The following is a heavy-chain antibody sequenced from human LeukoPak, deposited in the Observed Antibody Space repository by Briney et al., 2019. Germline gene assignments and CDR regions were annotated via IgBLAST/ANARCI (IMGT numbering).Heavy chain of an antibody. Sequence: SETLSLTCAVYGGSLSGFYWSWIRQPPGKGLEWIGEINHSGSTNYNPSLKSRVTISVDTSKNQFSLKLSSVTAADTAVYYCARGLIAARPPLGYWGQGTLVTVSS. V-gene: IGHV4-34*01. CDR2: INHSGST. J-gene: IGHJ4*02. CDR3: ARGLIAARPPLGY. CDR1: GGSLSGFY. D-gene: IGHD6-6*01.